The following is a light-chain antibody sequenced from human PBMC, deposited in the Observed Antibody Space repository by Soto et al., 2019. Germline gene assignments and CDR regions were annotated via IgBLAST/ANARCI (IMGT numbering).Light chain of an antibody. CDR3: QQYNSYWT. V-gene: IGKV1-5*01. CDR2: DAS. J-gene: IGKJ1*01. Sequence: DIHLTQSPSFLSASVGDGVTITCRASQGISSYLAWYQQKQGKAPKLLIYDASSLESGVPSRFSGSGSGTEFTLTISSLHPDDFATYYCQQYNSYWTFGQGTKVDI. CDR1: QGISSY.